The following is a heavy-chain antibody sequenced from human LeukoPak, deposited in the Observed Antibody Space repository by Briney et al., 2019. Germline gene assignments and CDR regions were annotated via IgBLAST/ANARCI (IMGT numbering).Heavy chain of an antibody. D-gene: IGHD6-13*01. CDR1: GYTLTELS. J-gene: IGHJ4*02. Sequence: ASVKVSCKVSGYTLTELSMHWVRQAPGKGLEWMGGFDPEDGETIYAQKFQGRVTMTKDTSTDTAYMELSSLRSEDTAVYYCATDKRAAGTMGAIDYWGQGTLVTVSS. CDR3: ATDKRAAGTMGAIDY. V-gene: IGHV1-24*01. CDR2: FDPEDGET.